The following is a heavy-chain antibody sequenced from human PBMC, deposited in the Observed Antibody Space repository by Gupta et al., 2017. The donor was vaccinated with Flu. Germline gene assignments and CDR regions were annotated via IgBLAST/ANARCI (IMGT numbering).Heavy chain of an antibody. J-gene: IGHJ4*02. CDR2: TFSRSRWDT. V-gene: IGHV6-1*01. CDR3: ARDRWGYASGVDYCDD. Sequence: WNWVRQSPSKGLGCLGRTFSRSRWDTEYPRSVQGRVLITVDTSKNQLSLQVHSATPADTGVYHCARDRWGYASGVDYCDDWGQGIQVTVSS. D-gene: IGHD3-16*01.